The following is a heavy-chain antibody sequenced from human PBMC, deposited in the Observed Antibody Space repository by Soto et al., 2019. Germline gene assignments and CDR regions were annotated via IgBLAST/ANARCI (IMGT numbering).Heavy chain of an antibody. Sequence: QVQLVQSGAEVKKPGSSVKVSCKASGGTFSSYAISRVRQAPGQGLEWMGGIIPIFGTANYAQKFQGRVTITAEESMSTDYMELSRLRSEDTAVYYRARDRVEATWRLGCLGYWGQGTLVTVSS. D-gene: IGHD2-21*01. CDR3: ARDRVEATWRLGCLGY. J-gene: IGHJ4*02. V-gene: IGHV1-69*01. CDR1: GGTFSSYA. CDR2: IIPIFGTA.